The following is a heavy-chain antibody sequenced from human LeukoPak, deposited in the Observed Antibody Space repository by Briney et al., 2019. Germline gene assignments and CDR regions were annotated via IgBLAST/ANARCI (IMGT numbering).Heavy chain of an antibody. D-gene: IGHD3-10*01. Sequence: SETLSLTCTVSGGSISSGGYYWSWIRQPPGKGLEWIGYIYHSGSTYYNPSLKSRVTISVDRSKYQFSLKLSSVTAADTAVYYCARGPYYYGSGSSDHNWFDPWGQGTLVTVSS. CDR3: ARGPYYYGSGSSDHNWFDP. CDR1: GGSISSGGYY. J-gene: IGHJ5*02. CDR2: IYHSGST. V-gene: IGHV4-30-2*01.